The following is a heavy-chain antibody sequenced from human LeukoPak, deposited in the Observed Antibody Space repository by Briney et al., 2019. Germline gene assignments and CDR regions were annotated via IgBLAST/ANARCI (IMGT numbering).Heavy chain of an antibody. CDR3: ARRYYGSGSGYYFDY. CDR2: IYPGDSDT. CDR1: GCSFTSYW. J-gene: IGHJ4*02. Sequence: PGESLKISCKGSGCSFTSYWIGWVRQMPGKGLEWMGIIYPGDSDTRYSPSFQGQVTISADKSISTAYLQWSSLKASDTAMYYCARRYYGSGSGYYFDYWGQGTLVTVSS. V-gene: IGHV5-51*01. D-gene: IGHD3-10*01.